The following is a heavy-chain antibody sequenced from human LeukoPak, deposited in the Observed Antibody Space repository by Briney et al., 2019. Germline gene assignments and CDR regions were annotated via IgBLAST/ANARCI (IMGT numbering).Heavy chain of an antibody. D-gene: IGHD3-22*01. CDR3: ARDYYDSSGLDY. CDR2: ISSSGSTM. J-gene: IGHJ4*02. V-gene: IGHV3-48*03. CDR1: GFTFSSYE. Sequence: GGSLRLSCAASGFTFSSYEMNWVRQAPGKGLEWVSYISSSGSTMYYADSVKGRFTISRDNAKNSLYLQMNSLRAEDTAVYYCARDYYDSSGLDYWGQGTLVTVSS.